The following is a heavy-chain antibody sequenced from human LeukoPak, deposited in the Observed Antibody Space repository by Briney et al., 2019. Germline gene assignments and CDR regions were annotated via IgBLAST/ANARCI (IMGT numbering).Heavy chain of an antibody. Sequence: ASVKVSCKASGYTFTSYYMHWVRQAPGQGLEWMGIINPSGGSTSYAQKFQGRVTMTRDMSTSTVYMELSSLRSADTAVYYCARGRGISYYDILTGYFDYWGQGTLVTVSS. CDR2: INPSGGST. V-gene: IGHV1-46*01. CDR3: ARGRGISYYDILTGYFDY. CDR1: GYTFTSYY. D-gene: IGHD3-9*01. J-gene: IGHJ4*02.